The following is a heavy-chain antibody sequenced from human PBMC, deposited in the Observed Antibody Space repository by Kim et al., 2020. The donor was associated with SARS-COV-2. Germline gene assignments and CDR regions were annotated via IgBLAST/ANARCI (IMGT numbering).Heavy chain of an antibody. CDR1: GFTFSNYW. V-gene: IGHV3-7*01. D-gene: IGHD4-17*01. CDR2: IKQDGSEN. CDR3: ARVSNYWDYRDY. Sequence: GGSLRLSCAASGFTFSNYWMSWVRQAPGKGLEWVANIKQDGSENYYVDAVKGRFTISRDNDKNTLHLQMNSLRAEDTAVYYCARVSNYWDYRDYWGQGT. J-gene: IGHJ4*02.